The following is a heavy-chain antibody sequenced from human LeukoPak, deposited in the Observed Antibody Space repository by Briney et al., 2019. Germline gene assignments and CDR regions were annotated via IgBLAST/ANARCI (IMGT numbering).Heavy chain of an antibody. Sequence: KSSETLSLTCTVSGGSISSYYWSWIRQPAGKGLEWIGRIYTSGSTNYNPSLKSRVTMSVDTSKNQFSLKLSSVTAADTAVYYCARGWDGYNWSGAFDIWGQGTMVTVSS. CDR1: GGSISSYY. V-gene: IGHV4-4*07. D-gene: IGHD5-24*01. CDR3: ARGWDGYNWSGAFDI. CDR2: IYTSGST. J-gene: IGHJ3*02.